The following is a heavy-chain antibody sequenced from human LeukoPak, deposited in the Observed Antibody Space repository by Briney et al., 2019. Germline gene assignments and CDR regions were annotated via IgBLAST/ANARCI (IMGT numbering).Heavy chain of an antibody. J-gene: IGHJ6*02. Sequence: GGSLRLSCAASGFTFSSYAMSWVRQAPGKGREWVSAVTASADNTYYADYVKGRFTISRDNSKNTLYLQVTSLRAEDTAVYYCAKGDYYGSGSFFKNGMDVWGQGTTVTVSS. CDR3: AKGDYYGSGSFFKNGMDV. D-gene: IGHD3-10*01. V-gene: IGHV3-23*01. CDR1: GFTFSSYA. CDR2: VTASADNT.